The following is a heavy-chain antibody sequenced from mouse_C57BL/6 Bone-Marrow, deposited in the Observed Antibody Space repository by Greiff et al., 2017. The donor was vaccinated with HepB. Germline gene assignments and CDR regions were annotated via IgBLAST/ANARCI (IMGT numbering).Heavy chain of an antibody. CDR2: IHPNSGST. V-gene: IGHV1-64*01. Sequence: QVQLQQPGAELVKPGASVKLSCKASGYTFTSYWMHWVKQRPGQGLEWIGMIHPNSGSTNYNEKFKSKATLTVDKSSSTAYMQRSSLTSEDSAVYYCARGMFTISRDYFDYWGQGTTLTVSS. CDR1: GYTFTSYW. CDR3: ARGMFTISRDYFDY. D-gene: IGHD1-2*01. J-gene: IGHJ2*01.